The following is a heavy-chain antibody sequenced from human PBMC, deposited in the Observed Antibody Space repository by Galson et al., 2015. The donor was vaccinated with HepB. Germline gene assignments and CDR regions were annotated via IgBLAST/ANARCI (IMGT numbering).Heavy chain of an antibody. CDR2: IRSKASNYAT. CDR1: GFTFSGSA. CDR3: TRLGDLSGYSSS. Sequence: SLRLSCAASGFTFSGSAIHWVRQTSGKGLEWVGRIRSKASNYATAYAASLKGRFTICRNDSKNTAYLHMKSLKTEDTAVYYWTRLGDLSGYSSSWGQGTLGTVSS. V-gene: IGHV3-73*01. D-gene: IGHD6-13*01. J-gene: IGHJ4*02.